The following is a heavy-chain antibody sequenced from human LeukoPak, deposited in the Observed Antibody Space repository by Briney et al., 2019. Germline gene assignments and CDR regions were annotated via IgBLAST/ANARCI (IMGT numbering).Heavy chain of an antibody. J-gene: IGHJ6*03. D-gene: IGHD2-15*01. V-gene: IGHV4-4*07. Sequence: SETLSLTCTVSGGSISSYYWSWIRQPAGKGLEWIGRIYTSGSTNYNPSLKSRVTMSVDTSKNQFSLKPSSVTAADTAVYYCARGGDCSGGSCLPPFFYYYYYMDVWGKGTTVTVSS. CDR2: IYTSGST. CDR1: GGSISSYY. CDR3: ARGGDCSGGSCLPPFFYYYYYMDV.